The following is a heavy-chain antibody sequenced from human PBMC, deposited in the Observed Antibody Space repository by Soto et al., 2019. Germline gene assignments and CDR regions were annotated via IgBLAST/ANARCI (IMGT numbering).Heavy chain of an antibody. CDR1: GGSISSGGYY. J-gene: IGHJ6*02. CDR3: ARDWTTGYYYGMDV. D-gene: IGHD1-1*01. CDR2: IYYNGST. Sequence: SETLSLTCTVSGGSISSGGYYWSWIRQHPGKGLEWIGYIYYNGSTYYNPSLKSRVTISVDTSKNQFSLKLSSVTAADTAVYYCARDWTTGYYYGMDVWGQGTTVTVSS. V-gene: IGHV4-31*03.